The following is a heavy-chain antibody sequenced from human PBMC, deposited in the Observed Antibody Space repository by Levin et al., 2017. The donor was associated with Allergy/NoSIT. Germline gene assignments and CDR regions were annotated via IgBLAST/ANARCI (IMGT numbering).Heavy chain of an antibody. CDR3: TTYSSSWYYFDY. Sequence: GGSLRLSCAASGITFSNAWMSWARQAPGKGLEWVGRIKNKADGPTTEYAAPVKGRFTISRDDSKNTLYLQMNSLKTEDTAVYFCTTYSSSWYYFDYWGQGTLVTVSS. D-gene: IGHD6-13*01. V-gene: IGHV3-15*01. CDR1: GITFSNAW. CDR2: IKNKADGPTT. J-gene: IGHJ4*02.